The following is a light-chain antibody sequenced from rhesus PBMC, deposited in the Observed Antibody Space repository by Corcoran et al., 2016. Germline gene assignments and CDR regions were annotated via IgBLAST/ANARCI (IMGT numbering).Light chain of an antibody. Sequence: QVILTQSPATLSLSPGERATLSCRASQSACSSLAWYQQKPGQAPTLLDYGASSRATGIPDRFSGSGSGTEFTFTNSSLEPEDFAVYYCQNYISSPFTFGPGAKLDIK. CDR1: QSACSS. CDR2: GAS. V-gene: IGKV3-53*01. J-gene: IGKJ3*01. CDR3: QNYISSPFT.